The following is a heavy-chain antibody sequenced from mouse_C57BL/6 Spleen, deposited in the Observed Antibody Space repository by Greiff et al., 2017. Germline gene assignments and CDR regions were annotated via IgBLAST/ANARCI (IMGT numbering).Heavy chain of an antibody. CDR1: GYAFTNYL. D-gene: IGHD2-3*01. J-gene: IGHJ1*03. Sequence: QVQLKESGAELVRPGTSVKVSCKASGYAFTNYLIEWVKQRPGQGLEWIGVINPGSGGTTYNEKFKGKATLTADKSSSTAYMQLSSLTSEDSAVXFCARGDGPYWYFDVWGTGTTVTVSS. CDR2: INPGSGGT. CDR3: ARGDGPYWYFDV. V-gene: IGHV1-54*01.